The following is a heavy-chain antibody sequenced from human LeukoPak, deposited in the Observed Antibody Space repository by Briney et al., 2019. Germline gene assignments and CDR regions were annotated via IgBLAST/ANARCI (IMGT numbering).Heavy chain of an antibody. D-gene: IGHD3-3*01. Sequence: ASVKVSCKASGYTFTSYYMHWVRQAPGQGLEWMGIINPSGGSTSYAQKFQGRVTMTRDTSTSTVYMELSSLRSEDTAVYYCAREHNDLWSGYYMTFFDYWGQGTLVTVSS. CDR3: AREHNDLWSGYYMTFFDY. V-gene: IGHV1-46*01. CDR1: GYTFTSYY. J-gene: IGHJ4*02. CDR2: INPSGGST.